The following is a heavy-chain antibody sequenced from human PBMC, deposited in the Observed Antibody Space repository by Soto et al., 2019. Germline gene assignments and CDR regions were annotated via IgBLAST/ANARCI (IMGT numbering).Heavy chain of an antibody. CDR1: GFTFSDYA. D-gene: IGHD6-19*01. CDR2: ISVSGGST. J-gene: IGHJ4*02. V-gene: IGHV3-23*01. Sequence: PGGSLRLSCAAPGFTFSDYAMSWVRQAPGKGLEWVSAISVSGGSTHYAAPAKGRFTISRDNSTNTVSLQMSGLRAEETAVYYCVKEPGIGAWYPVAYGGQGTLFTSPQ. CDR3: VKEPGIGAWYPVAY.